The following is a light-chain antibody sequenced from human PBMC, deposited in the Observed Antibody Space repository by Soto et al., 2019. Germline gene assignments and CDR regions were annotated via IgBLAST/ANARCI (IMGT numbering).Light chain of an antibody. Sequence: EMVLTQSPATLSLSPGERATLSCRASQSVSSYLAWYQQKPGQAPRLLXYDASNRATGIPARFSGSGSGTDFTLTISSLEPEDFALYYCQQRSNWPGTFGQGTKVDIK. CDR2: DAS. V-gene: IGKV3-11*01. CDR1: QSVSSY. J-gene: IGKJ1*01. CDR3: QQRSNWPGT.